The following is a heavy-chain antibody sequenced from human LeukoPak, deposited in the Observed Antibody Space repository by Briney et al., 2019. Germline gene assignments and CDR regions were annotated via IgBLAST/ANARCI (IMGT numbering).Heavy chain of an antibody. Sequence: EPSQTLSLTCTVSGGSISSGGYYWSWIRQPPGKGLEWIGYIYHSGSTYYNPSLKSRVTISVDRSKNQFSLKLSSVTAADTAVYYCARGTDYRNYYYYYYMDVWGKGTTVTVSS. CDR1: GGSISSGGYY. D-gene: IGHD4-11*01. CDR3: ARGTDYRNYYYYYYMDV. CDR2: IYHSGST. J-gene: IGHJ6*03. V-gene: IGHV4-30-2*01.